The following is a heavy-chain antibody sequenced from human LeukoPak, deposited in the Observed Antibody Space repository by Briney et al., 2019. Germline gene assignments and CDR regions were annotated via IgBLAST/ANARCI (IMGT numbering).Heavy chain of an antibody. D-gene: IGHD3-3*01. J-gene: IGHJ4*02. CDR1: GFTFSSYA. Sequence: GASLRLSCAASGFTFSSYAMSSVRQAPGKGLEWVSAISGSGGSTYYADSVKGRFTISRDNSKNTLYLQMNSLRAEDTAVYYCAKDPYYDFWSGYYPPWYYFDYWGQGTLVTVSS. CDR3: AKDPYYDFWSGYYPPWYYFDY. CDR2: ISGSGGST. V-gene: IGHV3-23*01.